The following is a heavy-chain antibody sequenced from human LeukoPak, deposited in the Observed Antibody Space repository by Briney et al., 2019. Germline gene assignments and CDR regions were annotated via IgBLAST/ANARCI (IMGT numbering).Heavy chain of an antibody. CDR1: GGSFSGYY. CDR3: AGGASTAHIVGATPFDY. V-gene: IGHV4-34*01. D-gene: IGHD1-26*01. Sequence: SETLSLTCAVYGGSFSGYYWSWIRQPPGKGLEWIGEINHSGSTNYNPSLKSRVTISVDTSKNQFSLKLSSVTAADTAVYYCAGGASTAHIVGATPFDYWGQGTLVTVSS. J-gene: IGHJ4*02. CDR2: INHSGST.